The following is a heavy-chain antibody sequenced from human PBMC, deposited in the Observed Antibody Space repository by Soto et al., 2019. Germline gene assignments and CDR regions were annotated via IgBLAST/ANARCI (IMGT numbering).Heavy chain of an antibody. CDR3: AREGRIAAAGYDY. V-gene: IGHV1-46*01. CDR1: GGTFSSHA. D-gene: IGHD6-13*01. J-gene: IGHJ4*02. CDR2: INPSGGST. Sequence: ASVKVSCKASGGTFSSHAISWVRQAPGQGLEWMGIINPSGGSTSYAQKFQGRVTMTRDTSTSTVYMELSSLRSEDTAVYYCAREGRIAAAGYDYWGQGTLVTVSS.